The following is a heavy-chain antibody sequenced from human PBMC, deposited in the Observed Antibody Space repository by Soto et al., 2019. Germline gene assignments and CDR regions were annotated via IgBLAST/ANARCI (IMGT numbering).Heavy chain of an antibody. V-gene: IGHV1-18*01. CDR2: ISTYNGNT. Sequence: ASVKVSCKASGYTFTSYGISWVRQAPGQGLEWMGWISTYNGNTNYAQRPQGRVTMTTDTSTSTGYLELRSLRSDDTAVYYCARDYGDYSYFQHWGQGTLVTVSS. CDR1: GYTFTSYG. CDR3: ARDYGDYSYFQH. D-gene: IGHD4-17*01. J-gene: IGHJ1*01.